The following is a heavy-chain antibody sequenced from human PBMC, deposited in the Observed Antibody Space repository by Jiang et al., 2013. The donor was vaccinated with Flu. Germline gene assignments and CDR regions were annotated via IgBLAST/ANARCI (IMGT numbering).Heavy chain of an antibody. CDR2: IYYSGST. V-gene: IGHV4-39*01. D-gene: IGHD4-17*01. Sequence: LLKPSETLSLTCTVSGGSISSSSYYWGWIRQPPGKGLEWIGSIYYSGSTYYNPSLKSRVTISVDTSKNQFSLKLSSVTAADTAVYYCARLRAPTVTTYWYFDLWGRGTLVTVSS. CDR3: ARLRAPTVTTYWYFDL. CDR1: GGSISSSSYY. J-gene: IGHJ2*01.